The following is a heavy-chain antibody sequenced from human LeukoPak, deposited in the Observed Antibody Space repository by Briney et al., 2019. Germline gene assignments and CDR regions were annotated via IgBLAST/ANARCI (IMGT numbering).Heavy chain of an antibody. V-gene: IGHV3-33*06. CDR1: GFTFRNYA. D-gene: IGHD4-23*01. Sequence: GGSLRLSCAASGFTFRNYAMHWVRQAPGKGLEWVAIIWYDGGNRYHADSVKGRFTISRDNAKSSLYLQMNSLRDEDTAVYYCAKTTVVTGYWYFDLWGRGTLVTVSS. CDR3: AKTTVVTGYWYFDL. CDR2: IWYDGGNR. J-gene: IGHJ2*01.